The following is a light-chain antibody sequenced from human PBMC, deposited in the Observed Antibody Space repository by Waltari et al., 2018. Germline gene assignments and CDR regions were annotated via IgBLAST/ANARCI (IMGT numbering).Light chain of an antibody. CDR3: QQYGSSIMYT. CDR1: QSLTKKY. V-gene: IGKV3-20*01. CDR2: GAS. J-gene: IGKJ2*01. Sequence: VLTQSPGTLSLSPGASATLSCRASQSLTKKYLAWYQQKPGQAPRLLIYGASSRAAGVPDRFSGSGSGTDFTLTISRLEPDDFAVYYCQQYGSSIMYTFGQGTKLEIK.